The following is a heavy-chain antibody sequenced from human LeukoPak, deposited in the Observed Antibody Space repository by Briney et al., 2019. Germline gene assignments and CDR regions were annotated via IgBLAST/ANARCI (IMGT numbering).Heavy chain of an antibody. CDR3: ARQYSSGYVAWFDP. J-gene: IGHJ5*02. V-gene: IGHV4-59*08. CDR2: IYYSGST. D-gene: IGHD5-18*01. Sequence: PSETLSLTCTVSGGSISSYYWSWIRQPPGKGLEWIGYIYYSGSTKYNPSLKSRLTISVDTSKNQFSLKLGSVTAADTAVYYCARQYSSGYVAWFDPWGREPWSPSPQ. CDR1: GGSISSYY.